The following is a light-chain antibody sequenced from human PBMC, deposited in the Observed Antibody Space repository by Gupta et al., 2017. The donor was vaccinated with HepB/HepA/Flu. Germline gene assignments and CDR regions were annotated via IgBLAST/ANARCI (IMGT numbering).Light chain of an antibody. CDR3: QQTDSIPVT. Sequence: DIQMTQSPSSLSASVGDRVTITCRASQSIGDYLNWYHQKPGKAPNLLIYAASSLQSGVPSRFSGSGSGTDFTLTISRLQPEDFGTYFCQQTDSIPVTFGHGTKVDVK. CDR2: AAS. J-gene: IGKJ3*01. V-gene: IGKV1-39*01. CDR1: QSIGDY.